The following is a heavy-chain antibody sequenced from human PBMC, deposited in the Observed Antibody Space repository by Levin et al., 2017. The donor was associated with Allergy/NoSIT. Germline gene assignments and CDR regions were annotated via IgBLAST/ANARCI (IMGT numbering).Heavy chain of an antibody. CDR1: GYTFTGYY. J-gene: IGHJ4*02. D-gene: IGHD3-16*02. V-gene: IGHV1-2*06. Sequence: ASVKVSCKASGYTFTGYYMHWVRQAPGQGLEWMGRINPNSGGTNYAQKFQGRVTMTRDTSISTAYMELSRLRSDDTAVYYCATTWGSYRSGFDYWGQGTLVTVSS. CDR3: ATTWGSYRSGFDY. CDR2: INPNSGGT.